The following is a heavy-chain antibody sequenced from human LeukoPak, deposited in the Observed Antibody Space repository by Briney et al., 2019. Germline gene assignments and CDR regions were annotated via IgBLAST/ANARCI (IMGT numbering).Heavy chain of an antibody. V-gene: IGHV1-69*13. CDR3: ARGLRYFDWLLGNYYYFDY. CDR1: EATFSSYA. D-gene: IGHD3-9*01. CDR2: IIPIFGTA. J-gene: IGHJ4*02. Sequence: WASVKVSCKASEATFSSYAISWVRQAPGQGLEWMGGIIPIFGTANYAQKFQGRVTITAAESTRPAYMELSSLRAEDPALYYCARGLRYFDWLLGNYYYFDYWGQGTLVTVSS.